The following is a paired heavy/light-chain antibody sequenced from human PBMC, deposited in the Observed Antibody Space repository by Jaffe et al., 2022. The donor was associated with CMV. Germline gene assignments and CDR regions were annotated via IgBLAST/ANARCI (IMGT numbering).Light chain of an antibody. CDR2: DAS. CDR1: HVIRNF. V-gene: IGKV1-6*02. CDR3: LQHYNFPWT. J-gene: IGKJ1*01. Sequence: AIQMTQSPSSLSASVGDRVTVTCRASHVIRNFLAWYQQTPGKAPKLLISDASTLQRGVPSRFTGNGSDTDFTLTITSLQPEDCATYFCLQHYNFPWTFGQGTKVDI.
Heavy chain of an antibody. V-gene: IGHV3-30*03. Sequence: QVHLVESGGGVVQPGKSLRLSCNASGFTFKSYGMHWVRQAPGKGLEWVTMISYDGSNKYYGDSVRGRFTVSRDNSKNIVYLLMDSLRPEDTAVYYCTRGLGIIFRGAMFDNWGQGAQVTVSS. D-gene: IGHD3-10*01. CDR2: ISYDGSNK. CDR1: GFTFKSYG. CDR3: TRGLGIIFRGAMFDN. J-gene: IGHJ5*02.